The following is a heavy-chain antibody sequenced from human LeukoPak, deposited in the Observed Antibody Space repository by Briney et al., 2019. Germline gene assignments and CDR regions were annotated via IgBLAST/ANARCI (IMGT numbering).Heavy chain of an antibody. CDR2: ISSSSSYI. D-gene: IGHD6-19*01. CDR1: GFTFSSYS. CDR3: ARASGYSSGWYLGNWFDP. J-gene: IGHJ5*02. Sequence: GGSLRLSCAASGFTFSSYSMNWVRQAPGKGLEWVSSISSSSSYIYYADSVKGRFTISRDNAKNSLYLQMNSLRAADTAVYYCARASGYSSGWYLGNWFDPWGQGTLVTVSS. V-gene: IGHV3-21*01.